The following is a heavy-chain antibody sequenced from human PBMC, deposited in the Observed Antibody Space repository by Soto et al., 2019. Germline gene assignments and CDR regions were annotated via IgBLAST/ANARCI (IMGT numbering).Heavy chain of an antibody. J-gene: IGHJ4*02. Sequence: SETLSLTCAVYGGSFSGYYWSWIRQPPGKGLEWIGEINHSGSTNYNPSLKSRVTISVDTSKNQFSLKLSSVTAADTAVYYCARGGYCSGGSCSGHYFDYWGQGTRVTVSS. V-gene: IGHV4-34*01. CDR1: GGSFSGYY. CDR2: INHSGST. D-gene: IGHD2-15*01. CDR3: ARGGYCSGGSCSGHYFDY.